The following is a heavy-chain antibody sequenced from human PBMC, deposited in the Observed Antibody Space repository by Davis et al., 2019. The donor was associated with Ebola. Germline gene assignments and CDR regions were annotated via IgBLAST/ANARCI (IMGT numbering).Heavy chain of an antibody. CDR1: GFTFSSYG. D-gene: IGHD3-22*01. J-gene: IGHJ3*02. V-gene: IGHV3-30*03. CDR2: ISYDGSNK. CDR3: ARPRITMIVAHAFDI. Sequence: GGSLRLSCAASGFTFSSYGMHWVRQAPGKGLEWVAVISYDGSNKYYADSVKGRFTISRDNSKNTLYLQMNSLRAEDTAVYYCARPRITMIVAHAFDIWGQGTMVTVSS.